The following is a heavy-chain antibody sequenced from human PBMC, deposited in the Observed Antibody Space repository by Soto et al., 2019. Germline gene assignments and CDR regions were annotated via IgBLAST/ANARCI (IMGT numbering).Heavy chain of an antibody. CDR1: GYTFTNYY. Sequence: GXSVKVSCRASGYTFTNYYMHLVRQAPGQGLECMGIINPSGGSTSYAQKFQVRVTMTMDTSTSTVYMELSSLRSEETAVYYCARDGRSSYSSAWSYFDYWGQGTLVTVSS. V-gene: IGHV1-46*01. J-gene: IGHJ4*02. CDR3: ARDGRSSYSSAWSYFDY. CDR2: INPSGGST. D-gene: IGHD6-19*01.